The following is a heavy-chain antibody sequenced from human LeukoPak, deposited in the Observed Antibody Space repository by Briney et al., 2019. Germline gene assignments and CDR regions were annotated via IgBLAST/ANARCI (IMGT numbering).Heavy chain of an antibody. J-gene: IGHJ4*02. D-gene: IGHD6-13*01. CDR3: ARPTLSAGYFDY. CDR1: GYTFTGYY. Sequence: ASVKVSCKASGYTFTGYYMHWVRQAPGQGLEWMGWINPNSGGTNYAQKFQGRVTMTRDTSISTAYMELSRLRSDDTAVHYCARPTLSAGYFDYWGQGTLVTVSS. V-gene: IGHV1-2*02. CDR2: INPNSGGT.